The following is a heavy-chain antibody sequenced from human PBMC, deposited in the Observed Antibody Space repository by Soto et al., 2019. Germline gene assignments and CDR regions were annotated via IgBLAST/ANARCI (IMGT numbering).Heavy chain of an antibody. CDR3: AKDTTYCGDYSCYTGGFDY. CDR2: ISSDGSNK. CDR1: GFTFSLYG. J-gene: IGHJ4*02. D-gene: IGHD2-15*01. Sequence: PGGSLRLSCTASGFTFSLYGMHWVRQAPGKGLEWVAVISSDGSNKYSADSVKGRFTISRDNSKNTLYVQMNSLRAEDTAVYYCAKDTTYCGDYSCYTGGFDYWGQETMVTVSS. V-gene: IGHV3-30*18.